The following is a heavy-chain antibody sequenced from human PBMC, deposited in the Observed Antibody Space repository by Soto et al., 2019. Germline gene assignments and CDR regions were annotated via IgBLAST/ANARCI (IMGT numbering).Heavy chain of an antibody. CDR1: GYSFTSYG. V-gene: IGHV1-18*01. D-gene: IGHD2-2*01. CDR2: ISPYNGHI. J-gene: IGHJ6*02. Sequence: QVQLVQSAAEVKKPGASVKVSCKASGYSFTSYGVTWVRRAPGQGLEWMGWISPYNGHIQFVQRLQGRVSMTTDTSTKSAYMELRNLRSDDTAQYYCTRDLTTVPATHPRLENYGMDVWGQGTTVIVSS. CDR3: TRDLTTVPATHPRLENYGMDV.